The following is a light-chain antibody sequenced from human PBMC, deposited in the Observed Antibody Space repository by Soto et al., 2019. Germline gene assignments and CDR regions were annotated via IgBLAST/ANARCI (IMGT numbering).Light chain of an antibody. CDR3: QQYNNWPPFT. V-gene: IGKV3-15*01. J-gene: IGKJ3*01. Sequence: EIVMTQSPATLSVSPGERATLSCRASQSVSSNLAWYQQKPGQAPRLLIYGASTRATGIPGRFSGSGSGTEFTLTISSLQSEDFAVYYCQQYNNWPPFTFGPGIKVDI. CDR2: GAS. CDR1: QSVSSN.